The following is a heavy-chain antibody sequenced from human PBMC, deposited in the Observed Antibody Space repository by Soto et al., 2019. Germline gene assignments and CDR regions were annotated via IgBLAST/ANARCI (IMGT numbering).Heavy chain of an antibody. D-gene: IGHD3-3*01. CDR1: GFTFSSYA. CDR3: ANPETYDLWGCYSGLDY. CDR2: ISGSGGST. V-gene: IGHV3-23*01. J-gene: IGHJ4*02. Sequence: GGSLRLSCAASGFTFSSYAMSWVRQAPGKGLEWVSAISGSGGSTYYADSVKGRFTIFRDNSKNTLYLQMISLRAEVTAVYYSANPETYDLWGCYSGLDYWGQGTLVTVSS.